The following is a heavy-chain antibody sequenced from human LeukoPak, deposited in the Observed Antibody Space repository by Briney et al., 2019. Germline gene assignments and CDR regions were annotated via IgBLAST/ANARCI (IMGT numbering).Heavy chain of an antibody. CDR3: ARAGIAVAGHLYYFDY. D-gene: IGHD6-19*01. CDR2: INHSGST. J-gene: IGHJ4*02. CDR1: GGSFSGYY. V-gene: IGHV4-34*01. Sequence: SETLSLTRAVYGGSFSGYYWSWIRQPPGKGLEWIGEINHSGSTNYNPSLKSRVTISVDTSKNQFSLKLSSVTAADTAVYYCARAGIAVAGHLYYFDYWGQGTLVTVSS.